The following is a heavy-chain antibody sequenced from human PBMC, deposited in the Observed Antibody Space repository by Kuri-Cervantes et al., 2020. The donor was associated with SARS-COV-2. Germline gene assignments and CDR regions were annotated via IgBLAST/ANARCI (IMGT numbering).Heavy chain of an antibody. CDR3: AAQFANYYDSSGYYNGFDY. V-gene: IGHV4-30-4*01. D-gene: IGHD3-22*01. J-gene: IGHJ4*02. CDR2: IYYSGST. Sequence: SCTVSGGSISSGDYYWSWIRQPPGKGLEWIGYIYYSGSTYYNPSLKSRVTISVDTSKNQFSLKLSSVTAADTAVYYCAAQFANYYDSSGYYNGFDYWGQGTLVTVSS. CDR1: GGSISSGDYY.